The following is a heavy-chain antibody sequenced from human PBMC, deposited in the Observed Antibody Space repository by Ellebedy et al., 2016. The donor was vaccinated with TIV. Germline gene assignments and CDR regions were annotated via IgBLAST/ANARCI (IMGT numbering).Heavy chain of an antibody. D-gene: IGHD6-19*01. CDR1: SGSISSDY. Sequence: MPSETLSLTCTVSSGSISSDYWSWLRQPPGERLEWIGDIYYSGATNYNPTLRSRVTISLDSSKRQFSLKVSSVTAADTAVYYCAKGAGWYNYWGQGTLVTVSS. CDR2: IYYSGAT. V-gene: IGHV4-59*01. J-gene: IGHJ4*02. CDR3: AKGAGWYNY.